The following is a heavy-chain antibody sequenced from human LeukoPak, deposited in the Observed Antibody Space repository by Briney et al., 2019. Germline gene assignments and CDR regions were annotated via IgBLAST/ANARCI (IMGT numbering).Heavy chain of an antibody. CDR2: IYSGGTT. V-gene: IGHV4-39*01. CDR3: AKPTGSKGWFGT. D-gene: IGHD4-17*01. J-gene: IGHJ5*02. Sequence: SETLSLTCTVSGGSISGDTYYWGWVRQPPGKGLEWIGTIYSGGTTYYNPSLNSRVIMSVDASKNQSSLRLTSASATDTAMYYCAKPTGSKGWFGTWGQGTLVTVSS. CDR1: GGSISGDTYY.